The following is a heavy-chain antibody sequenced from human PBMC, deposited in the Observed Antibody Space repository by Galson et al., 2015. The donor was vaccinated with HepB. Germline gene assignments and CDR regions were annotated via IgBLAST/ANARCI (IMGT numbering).Heavy chain of an antibody. V-gene: IGHV3-64D*06. CDR3: VKDRFSSSWYVRSHGMDV. J-gene: IGHJ6*02. CDR2: ISSNGGST. D-gene: IGHD6-13*01. CDR1: GFTFSSYA. Sequence: SLRLSCAASGFTFSSYAMHWVRQAPGKGLEYVSAISSNGGSTYYADSVKGRFTISRDNSKNTLYLQMSSLRAEDTAVYYCVKDRFSSSWYVRSHGMDVWGQGTTVTVSS.